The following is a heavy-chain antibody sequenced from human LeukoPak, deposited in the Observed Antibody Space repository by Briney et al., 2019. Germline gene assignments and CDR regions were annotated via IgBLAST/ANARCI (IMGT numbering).Heavy chain of an antibody. CDR3: ARGSQNRITMVRGVHNWFDP. CDR2: INHSGST. V-gene: IGHV4-34*01. CDR1: GGSFSGYY. Sequence: PSETLSLTCAVYGGSFSGYYWSWIRQPPGKGLEWIGEINHSGSTNYNPSLKSRVTISVDTSKNQFSLKLSSVTAAETAVYYCARGSQNRITMVRGVHNWFDPWGQGTLVTVSS. D-gene: IGHD3-10*01. J-gene: IGHJ5*02.